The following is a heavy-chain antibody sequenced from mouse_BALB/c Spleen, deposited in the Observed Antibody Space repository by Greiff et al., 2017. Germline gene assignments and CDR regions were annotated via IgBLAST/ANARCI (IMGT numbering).Heavy chain of an antibody. CDR1: GFNIKDYY. Sequence: VQLQQSGAELVRSGASVKLSCTASGFNIKDYYMHWVKQRPEQGLEWIGWIDPENGDTEYAPKFQGKATMTADTSSNTAYLQLSSLTSEDTAVYYCKMITTGDYYAMDYWGQGTSVTVSS. V-gene: IGHV14-4*02. CDR3: KMITTGDYYAMDY. D-gene: IGHD2-4*01. CDR2: IDPENGDT. J-gene: IGHJ4*01.